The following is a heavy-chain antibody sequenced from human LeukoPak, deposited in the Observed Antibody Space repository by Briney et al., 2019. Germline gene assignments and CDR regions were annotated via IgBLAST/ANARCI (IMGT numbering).Heavy chain of an antibody. D-gene: IGHD3-10*01. J-gene: IGHJ6*03. Sequence: SETLSLTCAVYGGSFSGYYWSWIRQPPGKGLEWIGEINHRGSTKYNTSLKSRVTISVDTSKNQFSLKLSSVTAADTAVYYCARLTKNDSGSFRFGKKKRGYMDVWGKGTTVTISS. V-gene: IGHV4-34*01. CDR2: INHRGST. CDR3: ARLTKNDSGSFRFGKKKRGYMDV. CDR1: GGSFSGYY.